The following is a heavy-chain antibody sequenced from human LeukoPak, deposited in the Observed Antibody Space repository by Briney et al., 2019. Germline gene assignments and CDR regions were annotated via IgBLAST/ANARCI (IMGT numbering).Heavy chain of an antibody. CDR2: ITHSGGT. CDR3: ARGRISNWGFEGTLFDD. Sequence: SETLSLTCTVSGGSLNSYYWSWIRQPPGKGLEWIGFITHSGGTDFDSSLGGRVTISVDTSKNQFSLRLTSMTAADTAVYFCARGRISNWGFEGTLFDDWGQGVLVTVSS. V-gene: IGHV4-59*01. CDR1: GGSLNSYY. D-gene: IGHD7-27*01. J-gene: IGHJ4*02.